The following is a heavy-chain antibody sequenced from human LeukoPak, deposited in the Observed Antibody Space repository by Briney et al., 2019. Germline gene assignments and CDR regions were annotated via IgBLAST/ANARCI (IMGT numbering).Heavy chain of an antibody. CDR2: INHSGST. D-gene: IGHD6-19*01. CDR3: AREQWLAYYFDY. V-gene: IGHV4-34*01. J-gene: IGHJ4*02. CDR1: GGSFSGYY. Sequence: PSETLSLTWAVYGGSFSGYYWSWIRQLPGKGLEWIGEINHSGSTNYNPSLKSRVTISVDTSKNQFSLKLSSVTAADTAVYYCAREQWLAYYFDYWGQGTLVTVSS.